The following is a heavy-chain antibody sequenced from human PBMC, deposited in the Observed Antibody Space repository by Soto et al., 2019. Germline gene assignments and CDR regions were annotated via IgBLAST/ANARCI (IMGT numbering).Heavy chain of an antibody. CDR3: ARDARGDEAPMDY. CDR2: IDVGSANA. Sequence: SVKVSCKTSGFTFSSSAVHWVRQARGHRLQWIGWIDVGSANANYAQKFQGWVTMTRDTSISTAYMELSRLRSDDTAVYYCARDARGDEAPMDYWGQGTLVTVSS. J-gene: IGHJ4*02. V-gene: IGHV1-58*01. CDR1: GFTFSSSA. D-gene: IGHD3-10*01.